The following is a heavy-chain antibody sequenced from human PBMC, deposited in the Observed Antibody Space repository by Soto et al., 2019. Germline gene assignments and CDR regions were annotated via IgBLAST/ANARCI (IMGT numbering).Heavy chain of an antibody. V-gene: IGHV1-69*06. CDR3: AKRYLMTNNCLENFYYYGMDG. J-gene: IGHJ6*02. Sequence: QLQLAQSGAQVREPGSSVRVSCTASGGNLRNFAVFWVRQAPGQGLAGMGGIIFIFDTRNYAEKFQGRVTIAADISSKSAYMELSGVGSDDTALYYCAKRYLMTNNCLENFYYYGMDGWGQGTTVTV. CDR2: IIFIFDTR. D-gene: IGHD3-9*01. CDR1: GGNLRNFA.